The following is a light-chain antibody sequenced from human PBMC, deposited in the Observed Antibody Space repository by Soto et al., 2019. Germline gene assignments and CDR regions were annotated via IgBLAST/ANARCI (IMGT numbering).Light chain of an antibody. V-gene: IGKV1-5*03. CDR1: QSISGW. J-gene: IGKJ4*01. CDR2: EAS. CDR3: QQYIYSSPCT. Sequence: DIQMTQSPSTLSASVGDRVTITCRASQSISGWLAWYQQRPGKAPNLLIYEASTLHSGVPSRFSGSGSGTEFTLTLTSLQPDDFATYYCQQYIYSSPCTFGGGTQVEIQ.